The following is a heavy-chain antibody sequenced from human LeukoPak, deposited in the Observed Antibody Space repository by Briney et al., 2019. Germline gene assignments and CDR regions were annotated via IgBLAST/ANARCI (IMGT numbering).Heavy chain of an antibody. CDR3: VRLRRNNDRSGYYYYYDY. Sequence: GSLRLSCAASGYTFSDFSVNWVRQAPGKGLEWVSSIGVSSNYRYYADSVRGRFTISRDDARDSLFLQMNSLRAEDTAVYFCVRLRRNNDRSGYYYYYDYWGQGTLVTVSS. V-gene: IGHV3-21*01. D-gene: IGHD3-22*01. CDR2: IGVSSNYR. CDR1: GYTFSDFS. J-gene: IGHJ4*02.